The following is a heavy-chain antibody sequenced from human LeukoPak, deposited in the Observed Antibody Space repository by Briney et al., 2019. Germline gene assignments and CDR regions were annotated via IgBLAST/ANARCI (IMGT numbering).Heavy chain of an antibody. Sequence: PSQTLSLTCTVSGGSISSCDYYWSWIRQPPGKGLEWIGYIYYSGSTYYNPSLKSRVTISVDTSKNQFSLKLRSVTAADRGVSYCARDSHYYNSSGLRGTCSDPWGQGTLVTASS. CDR1: GGSISSCDYY. CDR2: IYYSGST. D-gene: IGHD3-22*01. J-gene: IGHJ5*02. V-gene: IGHV4-30-4*01. CDR3: ARDSHYYNSSGLRGTCSDP.